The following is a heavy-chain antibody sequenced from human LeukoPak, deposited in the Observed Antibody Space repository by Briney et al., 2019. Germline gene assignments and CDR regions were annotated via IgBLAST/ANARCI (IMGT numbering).Heavy chain of an antibody. CDR3: ARDLRGDYGDYFLDY. J-gene: IGHJ4*02. CDR2: INAGNGNT. D-gene: IGHD4-17*01. CDR1: GYTFTSYA. Sequence: ASVKVSCKASGYTFTSYAMHWVRQAPGQRLEWMGWINAGNGNTEYSQKFQGRVTITRDTSASTAYMELSSLRSEDTAVYYCARDLRGDYGDYFLDYWGQGTLVTVSS. V-gene: IGHV1-3*01.